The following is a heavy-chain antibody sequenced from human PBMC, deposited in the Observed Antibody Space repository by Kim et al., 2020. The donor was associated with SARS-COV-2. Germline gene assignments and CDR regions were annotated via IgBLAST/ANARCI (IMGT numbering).Heavy chain of an antibody. CDR1: GFTFSSYA. D-gene: IGHD6-6*01. CDR3: AKLRGYSSSSRTHEFDY. V-gene: IGHV3-23*01. CDR2: ISGSGGST. Sequence: GGSLRLSCAASGFTFSSYAMSWVRQAPGKGLEWVSAISGSGGSTYYADSVKGRFTISRDNSKNTLYLQMNSLRAEDTAVYYCAKLRGYSSSSRTHEFDYWGQGTLVTVSS. J-gene: IGHJ4*02.